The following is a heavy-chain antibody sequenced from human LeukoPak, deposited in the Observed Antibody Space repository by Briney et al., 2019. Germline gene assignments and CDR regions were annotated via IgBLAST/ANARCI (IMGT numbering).Heavy chain of an antibody. V-gene: IGHV4-39*01. CDR3: AGYCSSTSCPNNAFDI. Sequence: SETLSLTCTVSGGSISSSSYYWGWIRQPPGKGLEWIGSIYYSGSTYYNPSLKSRVTISVDTSKNQFSQKLSSVTAADTAVYYCAGYCSSTSCPNNAFDIWGQGTMVTVSS. CDR2: IYYSGST. J-gene: IGHJ3*02. CDR1: GGSISSSSYY. D-gene: IGHD2-2*01.